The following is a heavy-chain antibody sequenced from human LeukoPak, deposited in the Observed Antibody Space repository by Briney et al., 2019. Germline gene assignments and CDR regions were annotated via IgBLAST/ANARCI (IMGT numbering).Heavy chain of an antibody. CDR1: GFAASEFTFSSYG. V-gene: IGHV3-33*01. Sequence: GRSLRLSCAASGFAASEFTFSSYGMHWVRQAPGKGLEWVAVIWCDGSNKYYADSVKGRFTSSRDNSKNTLYLQMNSLRAEDTAVYYCTRGLGLWYFDLWGRGTLVTVSS. J-gene: IGHJ2*01. CDR3: TRGLGLWYFDL. CDR2: IWCDGSNK. D-gene: IGHD7-27*01.